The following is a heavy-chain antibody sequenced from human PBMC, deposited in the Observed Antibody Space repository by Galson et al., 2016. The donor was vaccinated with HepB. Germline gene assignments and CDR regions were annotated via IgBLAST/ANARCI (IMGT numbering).Heavy chain of an antibody. Sequence: SVKVSCKAFGVTFSTYAISWVRQAPGQGLEWMGGITPLFGTANYAQKFQGRVTISADKSTSTSYMELSSLRSEDTAMYYCVSGRSGYHWFDPWGQGTLVTVSS. V-gene: IGHV1-69*06. CDR3: VSGRSGYHWFDP. CDR1: GVTFSTYA. J-gene: IGHJ5*02. CDR2: ITPLFGTA. D-gene: IGHD3-3*01.